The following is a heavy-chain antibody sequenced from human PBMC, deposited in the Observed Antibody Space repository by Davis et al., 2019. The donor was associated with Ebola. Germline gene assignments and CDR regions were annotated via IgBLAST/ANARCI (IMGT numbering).Heavy chain of an antibody. CDR3: ARWIIAAAGELHY. Sequence: SVKVSCKASGGTFSSYAISWVRQAPGQGLEWMGGIIPIFGTANYAQKFQGRVTITADESTSTAYMELSSLRSEDTAVYYCARWIIAAAGELHYWGQGTLVTVSP. CDR2: IIPIFGTA. D-gene: IGHD6-13*01. CDR1: GGTFSSYA. V-gene: IGHV1-69*13. J-gene: IGHJ4*02.